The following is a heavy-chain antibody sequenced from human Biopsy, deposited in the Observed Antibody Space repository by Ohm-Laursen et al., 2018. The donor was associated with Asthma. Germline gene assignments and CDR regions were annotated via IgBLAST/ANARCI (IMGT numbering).Heavy chain of an antibody. CDR1: GGTFSRYA. J-gene: IGHJ6*02. CDR2: IIPIFGTS. V-gene: IGHV1-69*01. D-gene: IGHD4-17*01. Sequence: SSVKVSCNASGGTFSRYAISWVRQAPGQGLEWMGGIIPIFGTSNYAQKFQGRVTITADESTTTAYMELSSLRSEDTAVYYCVTSGGDYGYFGLDVWGQGTTVTVSS. CDR3: VTSGGDYGYFGLDV.